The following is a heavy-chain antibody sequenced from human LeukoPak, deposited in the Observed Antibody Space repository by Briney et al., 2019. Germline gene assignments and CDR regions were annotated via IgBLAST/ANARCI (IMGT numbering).Heavy chain of an antibody. CDR3: ARGLGGLGY. J-gene: IGHJ4*02. CDR2: ITSITTYI. Sequence: GGSLRLSCAASGFTFSSYWMHWVRQAPGKGLEWVSSITSITTYIYYADSVKGRFTISRDNAKNSLYLQMNSLRAEDTAVYYCARGLGGLGYWGQGTLVTVSS. D-gene: IGHD2-15*01. V-gene: IGHV3-21*01. CDR1: GFTFSSYW.